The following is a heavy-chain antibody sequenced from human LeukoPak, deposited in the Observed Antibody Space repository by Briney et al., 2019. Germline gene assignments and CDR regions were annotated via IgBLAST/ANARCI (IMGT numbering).Heavy chain of an antibody. D-gene: IGHD2-2*03. J-gene: IGHJ5*02. Sequence: PGGSLRLSCAASGFIFSDYYMGWVRQAPWKGLEWVSYISNKGSSSTTYYADSVKGRFTISRDNSKNTLYLQMNSLRAEDTAVYYCARDGYCSSTSCPDNWFDPWGQGTLVTVSS. V-gene: IGHV3-11*04. CDR1: GFIFSDYY. CDR2: ISNKGSSSTT. CDR3: ARDGYCSSTSCPDNWFDP.